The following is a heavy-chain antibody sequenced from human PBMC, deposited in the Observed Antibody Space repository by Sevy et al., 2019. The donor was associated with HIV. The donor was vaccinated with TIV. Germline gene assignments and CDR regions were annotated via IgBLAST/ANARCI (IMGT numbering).Heavy chain of an antibody. D-gene: IGHD6-19*01. J-gene: IGHJ6*02. Sequence: GGSLRLSCAASGFTLSTYSMNWVRQAPVKGLEWVSSISSSSSYIYYADSVKGRLTISRDNAKNSLYLQMSSLRAEDTAVYYCAKDYSTGWYGYYYGMDVRGQGTTVTVSS. CDR1: GFTLSTYS. CDR3: AKDYSTGWYGYYYGMDV. V-gene: IGHV3-21*01. CDR2: ISSSSSYI.